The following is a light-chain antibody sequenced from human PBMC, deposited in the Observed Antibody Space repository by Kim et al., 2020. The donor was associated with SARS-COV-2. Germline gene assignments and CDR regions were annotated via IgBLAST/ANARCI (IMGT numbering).Light chain of an antibody. CDR2: TAT. Sequence: DIQMTQSPSSLSASVGDRVTITCRTSQRINNYLNWYHQKPGKAPKLLIYTATNLQAGVPSRFTGSGSGTDFTLTISSLQPEDFATYNFQQIFSTPYSFGQGTKLEI. CDR1: QRINNY. V-gene: IGKV1-39*01. J-gene: IGKJ2*03. CDR3: QQIFSTPYS.